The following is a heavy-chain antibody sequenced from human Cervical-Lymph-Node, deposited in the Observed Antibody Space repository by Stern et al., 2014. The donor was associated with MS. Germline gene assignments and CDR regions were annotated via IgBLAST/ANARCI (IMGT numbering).Heavy chain of an antibody. V-gene: IGHV1-46*03. D-gene: IGHD3-10*01. J-gene: IGHJ3*01. Sequence: VQLVESGADVKKPGASVTVSCRTSGYTFIDYYIHWVRQAPGQGLEWMGIINLSDGATTYAQKFQGRVTMTRDTSTNTAYMQLGSLTSEDTAVFFCAREGVDNDAFDVWGQGTMVTVSS. CDR3: AREGVDNDAFDV. CDR1: GYTFIDYY. CDR2: INLSDGAT.